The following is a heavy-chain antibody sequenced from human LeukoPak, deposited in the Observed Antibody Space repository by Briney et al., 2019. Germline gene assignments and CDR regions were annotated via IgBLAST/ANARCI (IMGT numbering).Heavy chain of an antibody. J-gene: IGHJ4*02. CDR1: RGTFSSYA. V-gene: IGHV1-69*01. Sequence: SVKVSCTASRGTFSSYAISWVRQAPGQGLEWMGGIIPIFGTANYAQKFQGRVTITADESTSTAYMELSSLRSEDTAVYYCARSEVGATENALDYWGQGTLVTVSS. D-gene: IGHD1-26*01. CDR2: IIPIFGTA. CDR3: ARSEVGATENALDY.